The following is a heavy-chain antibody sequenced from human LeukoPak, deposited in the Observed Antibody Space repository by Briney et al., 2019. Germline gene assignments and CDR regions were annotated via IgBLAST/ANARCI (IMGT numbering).Heavy chain of an antibody. CDR1: GFTFSSYG. CDR3: ARGGCRSTSCYDY. Sequence: GRSLRLSCAATGFTFSSYGMHWVRQAPGKGLARLAVIWYDGSEKYYADSVKGRFTISRDNSKNTLYLQMSSLGVEDTALYYCARGGCRSTSCYDYWGQGTLVTVSS. CDR2: IWYDGSEK. J-gene: IGHJ4*02. V-gene: IGHV3-33*01. D-gene: IGHD2-2*01.